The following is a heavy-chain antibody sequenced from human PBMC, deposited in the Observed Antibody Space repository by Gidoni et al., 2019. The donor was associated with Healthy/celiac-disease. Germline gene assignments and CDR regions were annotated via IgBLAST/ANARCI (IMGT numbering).Heavy chain of an antibody. Sequence: QVQLQESGPGLVKPSQTLSLTCTVSGGSISSGCYYWSWIRQHPGQGLEWIGYIYYSGSTYDNPSLKSRVTISVDTSKNQFSLKLSSVTAADTAVYYCARAPVYDSSGYYYERVAGVFDYWGQGTLVTVSS. J-gene: IGHJ4*02. CDR2: IYYSGST. CDR1: GGSISSGCYY. V-gene: IGHV4-31*03. D-gene: IGHD3-22*01. CDR3: ARAPVYDSSGYYYERVAGVFDY.